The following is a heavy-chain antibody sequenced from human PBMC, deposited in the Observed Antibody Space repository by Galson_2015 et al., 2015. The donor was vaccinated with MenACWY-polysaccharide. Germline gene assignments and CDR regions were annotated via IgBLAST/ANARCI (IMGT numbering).Heavy chain of an antibody. V-gene: IGHV3-74*01. J-gene: IGHJ5*02. CDR1: GFSFNTYW. CDR2: INADGSAT. CDR3: TKAGAKYCSGSSCYFNWFDP. D-gene: IGHD2-15*01. Sequence: SLRLSCAASGFSFNTYWMHWVRHAPGKGLVWVSRINADGSATGYADSVRGRFTISRGNAKNTLYLEMNGLRAEDTAVYYCTKAGAKYCSGSSCYFNWFDPWGQGTLVTVSS.